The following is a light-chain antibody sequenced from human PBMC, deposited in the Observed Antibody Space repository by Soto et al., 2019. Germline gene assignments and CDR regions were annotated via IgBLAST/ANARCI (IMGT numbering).Light chain of an antibody. V-gene: IGLV2-14*01. Sequence: QSALTQPASVSGSPGQSITISSTGTSSDVGGYNYVSWYQQHPGKAPKLVIYGVSYRPSGVSARFSGSKFQNTASLTISGLQAEDEADYYCSSFRSGSVVLFGGGTKLTVL. CDR3: SSFRSGSVVL. CDR1: SSDVGGYNY. J-gene: IGLJ3*02. CDR2: GVS.